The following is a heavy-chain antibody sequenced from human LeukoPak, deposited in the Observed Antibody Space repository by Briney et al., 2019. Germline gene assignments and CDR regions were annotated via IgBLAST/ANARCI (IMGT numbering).Heavy chain of an antibody. Sequence: GGSLRLSCAASGFTFNNYNMNWVRQAPGKGLEWFSYISFNSGTIYYADSVRGRFTISRDNAKNSLYLQMSSLRAEDTAVYYCARDITGTSFHPYYFDYWGQGTLVTVSS. D-gene: IGHD1/OR15-1a*01. CDR2: ISFNSGTI. V-gene: IGHV3-48*01. CDR1: GFTFNNYN. CDR3: ARDITGTSFHPYYFDY. J-gene: IGHJ4*02.